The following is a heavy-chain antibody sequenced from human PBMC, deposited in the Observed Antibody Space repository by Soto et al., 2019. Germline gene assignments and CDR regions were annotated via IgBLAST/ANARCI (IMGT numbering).Heavy chain of an antibody. V-gene: IGHV4-34*01. D-gene: IGHD3-10*01. Sequence: QVQLQQWGAGLLKPSETLSLTCAVYGGSFSGYYWSWIRQPPGKGLEWIGEINHSGSTNYNPSLKSRVTLSVDTSKNQFSLKLSSVTAADTAVYYCARVDPPYYYGSGSYYNPQGYFDYWGQGTLVTVSS. CDR1: GGSFSGYY. J-gene: IGHJ4*02. CDR3: ARVDPPYYYGSGSYYNPQGYFDY. CDR2: INHSGST.